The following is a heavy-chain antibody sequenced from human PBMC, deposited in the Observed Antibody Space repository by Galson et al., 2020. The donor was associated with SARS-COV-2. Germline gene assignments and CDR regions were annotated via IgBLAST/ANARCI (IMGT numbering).Heavy chain of an antibody. D-gene: IGHD3-22*01. V-gene: IGHV3-74*03. CDR2: INSNGVVT. CDR1: GITFNNYY. CDR3: AAEPYDTSGYLSY. J-gene: IGHJ4*02. Sequence: TGGSLRLSCAASGITFNNYYMNWVRQAPGEGLVWVSRINSNGVVTTYADSVRGRFTISRDNAGSTLYLQMHSLRVEDTAVYYCAAEPYDTSGYLSYWGQGTLLAVSA.